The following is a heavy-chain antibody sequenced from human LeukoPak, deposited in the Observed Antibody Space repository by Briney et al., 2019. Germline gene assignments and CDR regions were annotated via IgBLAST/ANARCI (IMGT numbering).Heavy chain of an antibody. CDR1: GYTFTAYG. J-gene: IGHJ4*02. D-gene: IGHD3-22*01. CDR3: ATSTGGYSDLYFHY. CDR2: ISGYNGDT. Sequence: GASVKVSCKASGYTFTAYGISWVRQAPGPGHEWMGWISGYNGDTKYAQRFEGRVTMTTDTSTTTAFMDLRSLRSDDTAVYFCATSTGGYSDLYFHYWGQGTLVSVSS. V-gene: IGHV1-18*01.